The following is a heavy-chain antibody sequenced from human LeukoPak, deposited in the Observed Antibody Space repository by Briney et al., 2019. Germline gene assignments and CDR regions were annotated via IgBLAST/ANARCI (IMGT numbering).Heavy chain of an antibody. D-gene: IGHD2-15*01. CDR1: GGSISRGDYY. V-gene: IGHV4-30-4*01. Sequence: SQTLSLTCTVSGGSISRGDYYGGWIRQPPGKGLEWIGNIDDRGNTDYNQSLKSRVTISIYTSKNQFSLKLKSVTAADTAVYYCAREQQGYCSSSSCLFDFWGQGTMVTVSS. CDR3: AREQQGYCSSSSCLFDF. J-gene: IGHJ3*01. CDR2: IDDRGNT.